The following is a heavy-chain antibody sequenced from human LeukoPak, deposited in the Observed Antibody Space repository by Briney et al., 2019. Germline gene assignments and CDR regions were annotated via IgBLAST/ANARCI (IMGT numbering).Heavy chain of an antibody. V-gene: IGHV4-39*01. CDR1: GASVSSNNYY. CDR3: ARQLKLIPAATLDY. Sequence: SETLSLTCTVSGASVSSNNYYWVWIRQPPGKELEWIASIYDGGSAYYNPSLNSRVTISVDTSENHFSLKLRSVTAADTAIYFCARQLKLIPAATLDYWGQGTLVTVSS. J-gene: IGHJ4*02. CDR2: IYDGGSA. D-gene: IGHD2-2*01.